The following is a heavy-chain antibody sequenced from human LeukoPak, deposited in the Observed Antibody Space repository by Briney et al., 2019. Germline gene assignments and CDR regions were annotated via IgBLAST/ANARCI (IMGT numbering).Heavy chain of an antibody. CDR2: IYYSGAT. J-gene: IGHJ3*02. CDR1: GDSIISTNYY. D-gene: IGHD6-13*01. CDR3: ARPSSSLDAFDI. Sequence: PSETLSLTCTVSGDSIISTNYYWGWIRQPPGKGLEWIGHIYYSGATYYNPSLKSRVTISVDTSKNQFSLKLSSVTAADTAVYYCARPSSSLDAFDIWGQGTMVTVSS. V-gene: IGHV4-39*07.